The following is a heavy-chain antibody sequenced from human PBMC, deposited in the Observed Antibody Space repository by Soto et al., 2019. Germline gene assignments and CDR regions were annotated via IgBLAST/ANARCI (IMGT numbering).Heavy chain of an antibody. V-gene: IGHV4-30-4*08. CDR3: AREDDGGDSLDV. CDR1: GGSISSVYYH. J-gene: IGHJ6*02. CDR2: IHHGGSI. Sequence: QVQLQQSGPGLVKPSQTLSLTCTVSGGSISSVYYHWTWIRQPPGKGLEWIGYIHHGGSILYNPSLKSRLTISVDTSKNQFSLHLTSVTAADTAVYFCAREDDGGDSLDVWGQGTTVTVSS. D-gene: IGHD2-21*02.